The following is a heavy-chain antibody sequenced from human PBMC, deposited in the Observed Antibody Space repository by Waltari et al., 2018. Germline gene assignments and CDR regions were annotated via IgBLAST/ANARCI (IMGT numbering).Heavy chain of an antibody. Sequence: QLQLQESGPGLVKPSETLSLTCTVSGDSISSASYYWGWLRQPLGKGLAWIGTVHFTGTTYYNPSLESRVTISVDTSNNQFSLKLTSVTAADTAIYYCARLDYSALRRGCDPWGQGNLVTVSS. CDR3: ARLDYSALRRGCDP. D-gene: IGHD4-4*01. J-gene: IGHJ5*02. CDR1: GDSISSASYY. CDR2: VHFTGTT. V-gene: IGHV4-39*01.